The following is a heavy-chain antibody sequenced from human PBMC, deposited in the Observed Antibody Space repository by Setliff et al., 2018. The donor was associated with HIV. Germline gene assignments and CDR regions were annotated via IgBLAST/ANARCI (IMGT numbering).Heavy chain of an antibody. D-gene: IGHD3-3*01. CDR1: GGSISSSSHY. J-gene: IGHJ5*02. CDR2: IYYSGGT. V-gene: IGHV4-39*07. CDR3: ARGDYNFWSGYYTGILWFDP. Sequence: SETLSLTCTVSGGSISSSSHYWGWIRQPPGKGLEWIGSIYYSGGTYYNPSLKSRVTISVDTSKNQFSLKLSSVTAADTAVYYCARGDYNFWSGYYTGILWFDPWGQGTLVTVSS.